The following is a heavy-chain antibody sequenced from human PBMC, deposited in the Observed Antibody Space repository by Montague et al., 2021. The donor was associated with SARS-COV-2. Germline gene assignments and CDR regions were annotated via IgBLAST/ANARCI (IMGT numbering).Heavy chain of an antibody. J-gene: IGHJ4*02. Sequence: TLSLTCTVSGGSISSGSYYWSWIRQPAGKGLEWIGCISISGRTNYNPSLKSRVTISVDTSKNQFSLKLSSVTAADMAVYYCAGDIAVAGLFDYWGRGSLFAVSS. CDR3: AGDIAVAGLFDY. V-gene: IGHV4-61*02. CDR1: GGSISSGSYY. D-gene: IGHD6-19*01. CDR2: ISISGRT.